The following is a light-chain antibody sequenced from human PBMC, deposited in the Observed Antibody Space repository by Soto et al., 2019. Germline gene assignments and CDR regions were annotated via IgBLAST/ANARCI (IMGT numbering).Light chain of an antibody. CDR3: QQYYSPPWT. CDR1: QRLLYRSNNKNY. J-gene: IGKJ1*01. CDR2: WAS. Sequence: DTVMSQSPASLAVSLGGRATINCKSSQRLLYRSNNKNYLAWYQHKAGQPPKLLIYWASTRDSGVPDRFIGSGSWTDLTRTINNVQAEDVAVYYCQQYYSPPWTFGQGTKVEI. V-gene: IGKV4-1*01.